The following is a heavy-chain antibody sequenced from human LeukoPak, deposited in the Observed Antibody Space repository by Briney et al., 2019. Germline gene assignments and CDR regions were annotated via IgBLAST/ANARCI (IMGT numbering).Heavy chain of an antibody. CDR3: ARRLIRLLEWFPHIYYYYMDV. Sequence: SETLSLTCAVYGGSFSGYYWSWIRQPPGKGLEWIGEINHSGSTNYNPSLKSRVTISVDTSKNQFSLKLSSVTAADTAVYYCARRLIRLLEWFPHIYYYYMDVWGKGTTVTVSS. CDR2: INHSGST. CDR1: GGSFSGYY. J-gene: IGHJ6*03. V-gene: IGHV4-34*01. D-gene: IGHD3-3*01.